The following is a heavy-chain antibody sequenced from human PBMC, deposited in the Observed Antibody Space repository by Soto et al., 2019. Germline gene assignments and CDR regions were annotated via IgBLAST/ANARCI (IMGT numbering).Heavy chain of an antibody. CDR1: GFIFENFG. CDR2: ISGSGFKK. J-gene: IGHJ5*02. CDR3: AKKQGVELVPLATVDWFDP. V-gene: IGHV3-23*01. D-gene: IGHD1-26*01. Sequence: PGGSLRLACAASGFIFENFGMSWVRQAPGKGLEWISSISGSGFKKYYADSVKGRFTISRDNPKSTVYLELNNLSAEDTAVYHCAKKQGVELVPLATVDWFDPWGQGSVVTVSS.